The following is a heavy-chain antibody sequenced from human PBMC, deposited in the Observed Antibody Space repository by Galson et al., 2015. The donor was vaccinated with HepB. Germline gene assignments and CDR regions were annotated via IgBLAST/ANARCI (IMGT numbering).Heavy chain of an antibody. CDR3: ARYKGSTSGNWLGP. D-gene: IGHD3-10*01. CDR1: GYIFSTHY. CDR2: VNPSGGRT. Sequence: SVKVSCKASGYIFSTHYMHWVRQAPGQGLEWMGIVNPSGGRTSYAQKFQGRVTMTRDTSTTTVYMELSSLRSEDTAVYYCARYKGSTSGNWLGPWGQGTLGTVAS. J-gene: IGHJ5*02. V-gene: IGHV1-46*01.